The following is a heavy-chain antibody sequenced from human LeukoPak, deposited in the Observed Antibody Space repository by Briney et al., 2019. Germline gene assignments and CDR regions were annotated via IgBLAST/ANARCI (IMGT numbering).Heavy chain of an antibody. D-gene: IGHD4-17*01. Sequence: ASVKVSGKASGYTFSSYGITWVRQAPGQGLEWMGWISVHNGNTDHAQEFQGRLTMTTDTSTSTAYMEVRSLRSGDTAVYYCATRKSTVTTEFDNWGQGTLVIVSS. CDR2: ISVHNGNT. CDR1: GYTFSSYG. V-gene: IGHV1-18*01. CDR3: ATRKSTVTTEFDN. J-gene: IGHJ4*02.